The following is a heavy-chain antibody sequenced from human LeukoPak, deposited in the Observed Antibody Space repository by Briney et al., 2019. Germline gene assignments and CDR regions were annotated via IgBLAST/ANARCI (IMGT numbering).Heavy chain of an antibody. CDR2: ISGSGGTT. J-gene: IGHJ4*02. Sequence: GGSLRLSCAASGFIFSSYAMSWVRQAPGKGLEWVSAISGSGGTTYYADSVKGRFTISRDNSKNTLYLQMNSLRAEDTAIYYCAKDLVTGGLDYWGQGTLVTVSS. D-gene: IGHD3-10*01. CDR1: GFIFSSYA. V-gene: IGHV3-23*01. CDR3: AKDLVTGGLDY.